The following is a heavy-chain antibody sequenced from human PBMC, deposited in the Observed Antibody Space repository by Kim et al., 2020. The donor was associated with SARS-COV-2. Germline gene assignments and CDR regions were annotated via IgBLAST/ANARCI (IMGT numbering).Heavy chain of an antibody. CDR1: GGSFSSFA. CDR2: IIPIFGPA. Sequence: SVKVSCKASGGSFSSFAISWVRQAPGQGLEWMGGIIPIFGPANYAQEFQGRVTITADESTSTSFMELSSLRSEDTAVYYCARVRLEMATKTKGIFDYWGQGTLVTVSS. D-gene: IGHD5-12*01. CDR3: ARVRLEMATKTKGIFDY. V-gene: IGHV1-69*13. J-gene: IGHJ4*02.